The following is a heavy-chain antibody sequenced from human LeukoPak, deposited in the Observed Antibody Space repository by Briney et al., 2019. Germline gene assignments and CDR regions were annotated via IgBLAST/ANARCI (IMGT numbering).Heavy chain of an antibody. CDR1: AVCFSSHY. D-gene: IGHD4-17*01. V-gene: IGHV4-59*11. CDR2: ISYIGIT. CDR3: ARDLVTVTKGFDI. J-gene: IGHJ3*02. Sequence: SETLSLTCAVSAVCFSSHYWTWIRQPPGKGLEWIGYISYIGITNYNPSLKSRVTISIDTTKNQFSLKLSSVTAADTAVYYCARDLVTVTKGFDIWGQGTMVTVSS.